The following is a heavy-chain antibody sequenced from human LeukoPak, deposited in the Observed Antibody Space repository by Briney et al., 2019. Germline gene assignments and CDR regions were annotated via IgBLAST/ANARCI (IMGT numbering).Heavy chain of an antibody. CDR1: GYTFTGYY. CDR3: ARDGSSSSWSGWFDP. V-gene: IGHV1-2*02. Sequence: ASVKVSCKASGYTFTGYYMHWVRQAPGQGLEWMGWINPNSGGTNYAQKFQGRVTMTRDTSISTAYMELSRLRSDDTAVYYCARDGSSSSWSGWFDPWGQGTLVTVSS. J-gene: IGHJ5*02. CDR2: INPNSGGT. D-gene: IGHD6-13*01.